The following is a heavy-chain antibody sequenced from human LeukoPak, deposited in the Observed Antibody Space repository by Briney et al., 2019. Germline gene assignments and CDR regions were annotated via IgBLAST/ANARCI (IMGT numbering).Heavy chain of an antibody. V-gene: IGHV3-74*01. D-gene: IGHD3-10*01. CDR2: INNDGSRT. Sequence: PGGSLRLSCAASGFTLSNPWMFWVRQPPGKGLKYVSEINNDGSRTSYADSVKGRFTISRDGAENTLFLQMNSLRAEDTAVYFCARGGVSGGFDYWGQGTLVTVSS. CDR3: ARGGVSGGFDY. CDR1: GFTLSNPW. J-gene: IGHJ4*02.